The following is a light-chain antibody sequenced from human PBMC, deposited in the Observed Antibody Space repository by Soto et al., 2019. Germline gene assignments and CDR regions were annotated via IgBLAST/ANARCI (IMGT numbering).Light chain of an antibody. CDR1: FNDVGGYNY. Sequence: QSALTQPPSASGSPGQSVTISCTGTFNDVGGYNYVSWYQQHPGKAPKVIIYEVYKRPSGVPERFSGSKSGKTASLTVSGLQADDEADYYCAAWDDSLKGQVFGGGTKLTVL. CDR2: EVY. V-gene: IGLV2-8*01. CDR3: AAWDDSLKGQV. J-gene: IGLJ3*02.